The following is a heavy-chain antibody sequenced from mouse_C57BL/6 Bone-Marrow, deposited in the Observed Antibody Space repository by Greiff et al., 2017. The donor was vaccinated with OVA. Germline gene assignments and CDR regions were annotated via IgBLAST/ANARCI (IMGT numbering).Heavy chain of an antibody. Sequence: QVQLQQPGAELVKPGASVKVSCKASGYTFTSYWMHWVKQRPGQGLEWIGRIHPSDSDTNYNQKFKGKATLTVDKSSSTAYMQLSSLTSVDSAVYHCAIRGTAQGYYAMDYWGQGTSVTVSS. CDR2: IHPSDSDT. J-gene: IGHJ4*01. CDR1: GYTFTSYW. V-gene: IGHV1-74*01. CDR3: AIRGTAQGYYAMDY. D-gene: IGHD3-2*02.